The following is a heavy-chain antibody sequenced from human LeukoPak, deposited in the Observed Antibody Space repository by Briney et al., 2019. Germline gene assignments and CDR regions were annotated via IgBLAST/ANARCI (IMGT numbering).Heavy chain of an antibody. D-gene: IGHD4-17*01. CDR1: GFTFDDYA. J-gene: IGHJ4*02. CDR2: ISWSSGSI. CDR3: AKASIPYGDYPPDY. V-gene: IGHV3-9*03. Sequence: GGSLRLSCAASGFTFDDYALHWVRQAPGKGLEWVSGISWSSGSIGYADSVKGRFTISRDNAKNSLYLQMNSLRAEDMALYYCAKASIPYGDYPPDYWGQGTLVTVSS.